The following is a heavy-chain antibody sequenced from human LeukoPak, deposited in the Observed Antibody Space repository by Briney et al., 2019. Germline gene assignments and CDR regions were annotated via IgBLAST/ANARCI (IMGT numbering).Heavy chain of an antibody. D-gene: IGHD3-22*01. CDR2: TIPILGIA. Sequence: SVKVSCKASGGTFSSYTISWVRQAPGQGLEWMGRTIPILGIANYAQKFQGRVTITADKSTSTAYMELSSLRSEGTAVYYCARGTNYYDSRGSFNYWGQGTLVTVSS. V-gene: IGHV1-69*02. CDR3: ARGTNYYDSRGSFNY. CDR1: GGTFSSYT. J-gene: IGHJ4*02.